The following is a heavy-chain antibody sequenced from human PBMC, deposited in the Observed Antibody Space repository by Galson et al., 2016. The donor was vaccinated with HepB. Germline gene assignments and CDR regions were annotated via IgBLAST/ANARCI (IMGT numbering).Heavy chain of an antibody. CDR3: ATSNLYDVWSGPDGFDI. V-gene: IGHV4-59*02. D-gene: IGHD3-3*01. Sequence: SETLSLTCTVSRGSVSGSYCSWIRHLPGKGLAWIGYVYYNVGTHYNPSLKSRVTISRDTSKNQFSLRLASVTAADTAVYYCATSNLYDVWSGPDGFDIWSQGTMVTVSS. CDR2: VYYNVGT. CDR1: RGSVSGSY. J-gene: IGHJ3*02.